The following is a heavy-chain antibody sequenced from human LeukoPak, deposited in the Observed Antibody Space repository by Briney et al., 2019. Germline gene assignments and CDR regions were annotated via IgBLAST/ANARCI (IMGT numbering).Heavy chain of an antibody. D-gene: IGHD3-10*01. Sequence: PGGSLRLSSAASGFTFSSYSMNWVRQAPGKGLEWVSSISSSSSYIYYADSVKGRFTISRDNAKNSLYLQMNSLRAEDTAVYYCARELRITMVRGVIYADYWGQGTLVTVSS. CDR3: ARELRITMVRGVIYADY. CDR1: GFTFSSYS. CDR2: ISSSSSYI. V-gene: IGHV3-21*01. J-gene: IGHJ4*02.